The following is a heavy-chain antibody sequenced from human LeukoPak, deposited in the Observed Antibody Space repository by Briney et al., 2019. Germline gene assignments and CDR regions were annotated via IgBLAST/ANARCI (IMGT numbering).Heavy chain of an antibody. V-gene: IGHV3-23*01. CDR2: ISETGDVT. Sequence: PGGSLRLSCVVSGFSFGSYPMSWVRQAPGKGLEWVSVISETGDVTHYADSMKGRFTISRDNIKNTLNPQMNSLRAEDTAIYYCARDSSHYLGSSDYWGQGTLVTVSS. CDR3: ARDSSHYLGSSDY. J-gene: IGHJ4*02. CDR1: GFSFGSYP. D-gene: IGHD6-6*01.